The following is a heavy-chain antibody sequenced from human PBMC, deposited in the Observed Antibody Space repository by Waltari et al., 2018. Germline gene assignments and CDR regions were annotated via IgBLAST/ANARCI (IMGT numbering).Heavy chain of an antibody. CDR1: GFTFSSYG. D-gene: IGHD3-9*01. Sequence: CAASGFTFSSYGMHWVRQAPGKGLEWVAVIWYDGSNKYYADSVKGRFTISRDNSKNTLYLQMNSLRAEDTAVYYCARGRLRYFDCLGADYWGQGTLVTVSS. V-gene: IGHV3-33*01. J-gene: IGHJ4*02. CDR3: ARGRLRYFDCLGADY. CDR2: IWYDGSNK.